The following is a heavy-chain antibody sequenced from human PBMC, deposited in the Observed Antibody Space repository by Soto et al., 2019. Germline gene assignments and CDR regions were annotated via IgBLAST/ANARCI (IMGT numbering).Heavy chain of an antibody. Sequence: PGESLKISCQGSGYSFTTYWISWVRQMPGKGFEWMGRIDPCDFFSNYSPSFQGHVTISAYKSITTAYLQWSSLKASDTAIYYCARLPIVGPAYGMDVWGPGTTVTVSS. CDR2: IDPCDFFS. CDR1: GYSFTTYW. V-gene: IGHV5-10-1*01. D-gene: IGHD1-26*01. J-gene: IGHJ6*02. CDR3: ARLPIVGPAYGMDV.